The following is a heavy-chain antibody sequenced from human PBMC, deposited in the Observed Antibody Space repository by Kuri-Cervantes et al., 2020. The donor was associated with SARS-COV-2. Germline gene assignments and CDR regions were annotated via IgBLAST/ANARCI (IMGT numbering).Heavy chain of an antibody. D-gene: IGHD3-22*01. CDR1: GASLNTYS. Sequence: GSLRLSCAVFGASLNTYSWSWIRQPPGKGLEWIGEINHSGGTKYKPSLKGRVSISVDASKNQFSLKLSSVTAADAAVYYCARIDYHTSGYYYYYYYMDVWGKGTTVPSP. CDR2: INHSGGT. J-gene: IGHJ6*03. V-gene: IGHV4-34*01. CDR3: ARIDYHTSGYYYYYYYMDV.